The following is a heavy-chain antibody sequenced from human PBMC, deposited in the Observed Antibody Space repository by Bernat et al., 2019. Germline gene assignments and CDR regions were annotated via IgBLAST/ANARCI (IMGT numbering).Heavy chain of an antibody. CDR2: ISGSGGST. Sequence: EVQLLESGGGLVQPGGSLRLSCAASGFTFSSYAMSWVRQAPGKGLEWVSAISGSGGSTYYADSVKGRFTISRDNAKNSLYLQMNSLRAEDTAVYYCARELYNWNYNYGMDVWGQGTTVTVSS. CDR3: ARELYNWNYNYGMDV. CDR1: GFTFSSYA. J-gene: IGHJ6*02. D-gene: IGHD1-20*01. V-gene: IGHV3-23*01.